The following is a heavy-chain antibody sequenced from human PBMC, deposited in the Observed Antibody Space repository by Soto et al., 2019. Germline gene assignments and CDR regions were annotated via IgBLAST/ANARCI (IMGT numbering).Heavy chain of an antibody. V-gene: IGHV4-59*01. D-gene: IGHD3-10*01. CDR2: ISHSGST. CDR1: GGSISDDY. Sequence: PSETLSLTCTVSGGSISDDYWSWIRQPPGKGLEWIGHISHSGSTNYNPSLKSRVTISVDTSKRQFSLKLSSVTAADTAVYYCAREALGVISGMDVWGQGTTVTVSS. J-gene: IGHJ6*02. CDR3: AREALGVISGMDV.